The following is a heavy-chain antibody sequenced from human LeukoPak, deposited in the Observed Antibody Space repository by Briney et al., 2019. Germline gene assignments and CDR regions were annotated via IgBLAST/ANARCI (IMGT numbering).Heavy chain of an antibody. D-gene: IGHD1-26*01. CDR1: GFTVNSSF. CDR3: AREIGGGLHYFHS. Sequence: GGSLRLSCVGSGFTVNSSFMSWVRQAPGKGLEWVSNLYNDAFESATHYADSVKGRFTISRDNSQDTLYLQMNSLRAEDTAMYYCAREIGGGLHYFHSWGQGTPVTVSS. J-gene: IGHJ4*02. CDR2: LYNDAFESAT. V-gene: IGHV3-53*01.